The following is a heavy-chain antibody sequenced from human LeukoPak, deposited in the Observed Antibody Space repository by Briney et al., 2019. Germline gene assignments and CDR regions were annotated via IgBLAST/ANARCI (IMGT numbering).Heavy chain of an antibody. CDR1: GYTFTSYD. D-gene: IGHD3-10*01. Sequence: VASVKVSCKASGYTFTSYDINWVRQATGQGLEWMGWMNPNSGNTGYAQKFQGRVTMTRNTSISTAYMELSSLRSDDTAVYYCARDRGSRNWFDPWGQGTLVTVSS. CDR2: MNPNSGNT. CDR3: ARDRGSRNWFDP. V-gene: IGHV1-8*01. J-gene: IGHJ5*02.